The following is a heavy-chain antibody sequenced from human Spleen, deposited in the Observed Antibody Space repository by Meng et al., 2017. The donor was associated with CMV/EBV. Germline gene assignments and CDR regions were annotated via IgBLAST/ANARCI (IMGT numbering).Heavy chain of an antibody. CDR3: ASLPVDTAMVPFDL. CDR1: GGTFSSYA. J-gene: IGHJ2*01. CDR2: IIPIFGTA. Sequence: VQRVQSGAEVMNPGSSVKGSCKASGGTFSSYAISWVRQAPGQGLEWMGGIIPIFGTANYAQKFQGRVTITADESTSTAYMELSSLRSEDTAVYYCASLPVDTAMVPFDLWGRGTLVTVSS. D-gene: IGHD5-18*01. V-gene: IGHV1-69*12.